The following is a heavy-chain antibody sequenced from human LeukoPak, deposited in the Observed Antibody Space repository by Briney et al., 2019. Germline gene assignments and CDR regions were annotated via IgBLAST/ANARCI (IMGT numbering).Heavy chain of an antibody. J-gene: IGHJ4*02. CDR3: ARNSGSYYWNFDY. D-gene: IGHD1-26*01. CDR1: GGSISSSSYY. V-gene: IGHV4-39*01. CDR2: IYYSGST. Sequence: PSETLSLTCPVSGGSISSSSYYWGWIRQPPGKGLEWIGSIYYSGSTYYNPSLKSRVTISVDTSKNQFSLKLSSVTAADTAVYYCARNSGSYYWNFDYWGQGTLVTVSS.